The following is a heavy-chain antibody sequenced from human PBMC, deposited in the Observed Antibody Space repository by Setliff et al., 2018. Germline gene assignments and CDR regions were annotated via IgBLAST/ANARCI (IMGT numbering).Heavy chain of an antibody. CDR2: INHSGST. J-gene: IGHJ5*02. CDR3: ARGGGNEAWFDP. Sequence: SETLSLTCAVYGGSFSTYYWIWIRQPPGKGLEWIGEINHSGSTNYNPSLKSRVTISLDTPKNQFSLRLSSVTAAETAVYYRARGGGNEAWFDPWGQETLVTVSS. CDR1: GGSFSTYY. V-gene: IGHV4-34*01. D-gene: IGHD1-1*01.